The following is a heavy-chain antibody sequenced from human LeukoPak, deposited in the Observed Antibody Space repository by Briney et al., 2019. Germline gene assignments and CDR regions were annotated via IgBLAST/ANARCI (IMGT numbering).Heavy chain of an antibody. CDR1: GFTFSSYA. V-gene: IGHV3-23*01. CDR2: ISGSGGST. CDR3: AKEGYYYDSSGYYYRSDYFDY. Sequence: PGGSLRLSCAASGFTFSSYAMSWVRQAPGKGLEWVSAISGSGGSTYYADSVKGRFTISRDNSKNTLYLQMNSLRAEDTAVYYCAKEGYYYDSSGYYYRSDYFDYWGQGTLVTVSS. D-gene: IGHD3-22*01. J-gene: IGHJ4*02.